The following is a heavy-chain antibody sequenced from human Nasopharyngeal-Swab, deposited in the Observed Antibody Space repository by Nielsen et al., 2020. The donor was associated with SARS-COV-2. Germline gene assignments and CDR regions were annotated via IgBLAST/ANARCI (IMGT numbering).Heavy chain of an antibody. CDR3: ARPDSGTYSRLDY. J-gene: IGHJ4*02. CDR1: GYTFTSYG. V-gene: IGHV1-18*04. Sequence: ASVKVSCKASGYTFTSYGISWVRQAPGQGLEWMGWVNTYNTRYAKKFQDRVTLTTDTSTSTTYMELRSLRSDDTAVYYCARPDSGTYSRLDYWGQGTLVTVSS. CDR2: VNTYNT. D-gene: IGHD1-26*01.